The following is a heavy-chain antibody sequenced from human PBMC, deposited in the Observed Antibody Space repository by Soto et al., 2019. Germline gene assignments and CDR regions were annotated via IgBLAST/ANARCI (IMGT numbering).Heavy chain of an antibody. CDR2: IIPILSTP. CDR1: GGTFSIYG. V-gene: IGHV1-69*01. D-gene: IGHD2-8*02. Sequence: QVQLVQSGAEVKKTGSSVKVSCKASGGTFSIYGFSWVRQAPGQGPEWIGGIIPILSTPNYAQNFQGRVTSVADESTTTVYMELSSLKFEDAAVYYCATSVGIAPTGEDGMDVWGQGTSVTVSS. CDR3: ATSVGIAPTGEDGMDV. J-gene: IGHJ6*02.